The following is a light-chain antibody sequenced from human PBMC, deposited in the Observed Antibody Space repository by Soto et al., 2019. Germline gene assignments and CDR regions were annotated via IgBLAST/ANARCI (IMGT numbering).Light chain of an antibody. Sequence: EIVMTQSPATLSLSPGERATLSCRASQSVGKYLVWYQQKPGQAPRLLIYDASNRATGIPARFSGSGSGTDFTLTISSLEPEDFAVYYCQQRSNWPLTFGGGTKVDIK. V-gene: IGKV3-11*01. J-gene: IGKJ4*01. CDR3: QQRSNWPLT. CDR2: DAS. CDR1: QSVGKY.